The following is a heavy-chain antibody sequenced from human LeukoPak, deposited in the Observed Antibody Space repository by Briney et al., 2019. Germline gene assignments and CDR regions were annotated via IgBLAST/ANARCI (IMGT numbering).Heavy chain of an antibody. D-gene: IGHD2-2*01. V-gene: IGHV4-34*01. Sequence: SETLSLTCAVYGGSFSGYYWSWIRQPPGKGLEWIGEINHSGSTNYNPSLKSRVTISVDTSKNQFSLKLSSVTAADTAVYYCARGLVVGAYYYGMDAWGQGTTVTVSS. J-gene: IGHJ6*02. CDR1: GGSFSGYY. CDR3: ARGLVVGAYYYGMDA. CDR2: INHSGST.